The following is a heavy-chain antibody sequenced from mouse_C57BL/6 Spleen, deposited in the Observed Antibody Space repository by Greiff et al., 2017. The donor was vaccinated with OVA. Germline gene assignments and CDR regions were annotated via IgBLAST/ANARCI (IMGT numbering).Heavy chain of an antibody. V-gene: IGHV1-64*01. CDR2: IHPNSGST. CDR3: ARARGTMVTTGAMDY. CDR1: GYTFTSYW. D-gene: IGHD2-2*01. Sequence: QVQLQQPGAELVKPGASVKLSCKASGYTFTSYWMHWVKQRPGQGLEWIGMIHPNSGSTNYNEKFKSQATLTVDKSSSTAYMQLSSLTSEDSAVYDWARARGTMVTTGAMDYWGQGTSVTVSS. J-gene: IGHJ4*01.